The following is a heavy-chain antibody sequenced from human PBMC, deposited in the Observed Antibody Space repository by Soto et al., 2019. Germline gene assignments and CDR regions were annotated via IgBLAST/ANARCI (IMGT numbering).Heavy chain of an antibody. CDR1: GGTFSSYA. CDR3: ARDSIRGYCSGGSCYSDY. V-gene: IGHV1-69*06. D-gene: IGHD2-15*01. J-gene: IGHJ4*02. CDR2: IIPIFGTA. Sequence: QVQLVQSGAEVKKPGSSVKVSCKASGGTFSSYAISWVRQAPGQGLEWMGGIIPIFGTANYAQKLQGRVTITADKSTSTAYMELSSLRSEDTAVYYCARDSIRGYCSGGSCYSDYWGQGTLVTVSS.